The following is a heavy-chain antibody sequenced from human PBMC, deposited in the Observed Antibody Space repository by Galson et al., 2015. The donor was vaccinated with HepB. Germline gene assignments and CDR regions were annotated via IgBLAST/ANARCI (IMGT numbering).Heavy chain of an antibody. V-gene: IGHV1-69*10. CDR3: AKSGGRSIVVVPAAIPRPHVYYYYYMDV. CDR1: GGTFSSYA. D-gene: IGHD2-2*01. CDR2: IIPILGIA. Sequence: SVKVSCKASGGTFSSYAISWVRQAPGQGLEWMGGIIPILGIANYAQKFQGRVTITADKSTSTAYMELSSLRSEDTAVYYCAKSGGRSIVVVPAAIPRPHVYYYYYMDVWGKGTTVTVSS. J-gene: IGHJ6*03.